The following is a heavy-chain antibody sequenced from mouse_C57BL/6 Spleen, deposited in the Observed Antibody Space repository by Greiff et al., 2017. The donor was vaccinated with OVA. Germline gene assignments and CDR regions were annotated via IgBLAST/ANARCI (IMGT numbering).Heavy chain of an antibody. CDR3: ARSDSNTMDY. J-gene: IGHJ4*01. CDR1: GYAFSSSW. D-gene: IGHD2-5*01. CDR2: IYPGDGDT. Sequence: QVQLQQSGPELVKPGASVKISCKASGYAFSSSWMNWVKQRPGKGLEWIGRIYPGDGDTNYNGKFKGKATLTADKSSSTAYMQLSSLTSEDSAVYFCARSDSNTMDYWGQGTSVTVSS. V-gene: IGHV1-82*01.